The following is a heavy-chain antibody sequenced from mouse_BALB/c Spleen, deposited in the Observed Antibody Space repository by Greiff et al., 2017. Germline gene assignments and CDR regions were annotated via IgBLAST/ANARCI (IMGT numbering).Heavy chain of an antibody. CDR1: GFNIKDTY. J-gene: IGHJ1*01. CDR3: ARAGTGWYCDV. Sequence: EVQLQQSGAELVKPGASVKLSCTASGFNIKDTYMHWVKQRPEQGLEWIGRIDPANGNTKYDPKFQGKATVTADSSSNTAYLQLSSLTSEDTAVYYCARAGTGWYCDVWGAGTTVTVSS. V-gene: IGHV14-3*02. CDR2: IDPANGNT. D-gene: IGHD3-3*01.